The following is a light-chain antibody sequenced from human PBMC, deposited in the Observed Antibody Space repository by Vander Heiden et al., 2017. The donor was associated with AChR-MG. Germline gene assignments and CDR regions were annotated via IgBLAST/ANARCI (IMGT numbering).Light chain of an antibody. Sequence: DIQMTQSPSSLSASVGDRVNITCRASQGINNYLAWYQQKPGKGPKLLIYSASTLESGVPSRFSGSGSGTQFILTISSLQPEDFATYYCQKYNSAPRTFGQGTKVEIK. CDR3: QKYNSAPRT. V-gene: IGKV1-27*01. CDR2: SAS. CDR1: QGINNY. J-gene: IGKJ1*01.